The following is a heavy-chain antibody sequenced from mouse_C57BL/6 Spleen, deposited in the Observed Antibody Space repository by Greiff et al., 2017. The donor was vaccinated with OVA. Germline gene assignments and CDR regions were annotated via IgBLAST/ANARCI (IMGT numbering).Heavy chain of an antibody. D-gene: IGHD2-5*01. J-gene: IGHJ3*01. V-gene: IGHV3-6*01. Sequence: EVKVEESGPGLVKPSQSLSLTCSVTGYSITSGYYWNWLRQFPGNKLEWMGYISYDGSNNYNPSLKNRISITRDTSKNQFFLKLNSVTTEDTATYYCAKEGPYYSNPWFAYWGQGTLVTVSA. CDR2: ISYDGSN. CDR3: AKEGPYYSNPWFAY. CDR1: GYSITSGYY.